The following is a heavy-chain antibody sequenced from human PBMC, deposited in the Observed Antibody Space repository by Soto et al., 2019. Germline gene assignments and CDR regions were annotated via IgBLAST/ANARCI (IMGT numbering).Heavy chain of an antibody. CDR3: AKYYGDNFGCFDY. CDR1: GFTFSSYA. J-gene: IGHJ4*02. D-gene: IGHD4-17*01. Sequence: GGSLRLSCAASGFTFSSYAMSCVRQAPGKGLEWVSAVSGSGGTTYYADSVKGRFTISRDNSKNTLYLQMNSLRAEDTAVYYCAKYYGDNFGCFDYWGQGTLVTVSS. CDR2: VSGSGGTT. V-gene: IGHV3-23*01.